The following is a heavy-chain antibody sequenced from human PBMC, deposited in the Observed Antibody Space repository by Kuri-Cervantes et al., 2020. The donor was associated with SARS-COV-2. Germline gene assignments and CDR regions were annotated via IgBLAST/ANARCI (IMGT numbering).Heavy chain of an antibody. CDR3: ARGGWPWGDYNFDY. CDR1: GGSFSGYY. J-gene: IGHJ4*02. V-gene: IGHV4-34*01. Sequence: SETLSLTCAVYGGSFSGYYWSWIRQPPGKGLEWIGEINHSGSTNYNPSLKSRVTISVDTSKNQFSLKLSSVTAADTAVYYCARGGWPWGDYNFDYWGQGTLVTVSS. CDR2: INHSGST. D-gene: IGHD4-17*01.